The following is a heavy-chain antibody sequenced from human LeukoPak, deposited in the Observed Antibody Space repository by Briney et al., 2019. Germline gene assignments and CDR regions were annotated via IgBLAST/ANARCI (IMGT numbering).Heavy chain of an antibody. Sequence: GGSLRLSCAASGFTFSSYAMSWVRQAPGKGLEWVSAISGSGGSTFSADSVKGRFTISRDNSKNTLYLQMNSLRAGDTAVYYCAKQESWSNFDSWGQGTLVTVSS. CDR2: ISGSGGST. CDR3: AKQESWSNFDS. J-gene: IGHJ4*02. CDR1: GFTFSSYA. D-gene: IGHD2-15*01. V-gene: IGHV3-23*01.